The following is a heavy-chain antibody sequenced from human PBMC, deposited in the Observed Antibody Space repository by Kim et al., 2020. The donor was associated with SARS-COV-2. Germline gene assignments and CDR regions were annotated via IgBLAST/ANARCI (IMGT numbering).Heavy chain of an antibody. CDR3: ARGRYFDWLFHQSPHYFDY. J-gene: IGHJ4*02. CDR2: INYDRST. D-gene: IGHD3-9*01. Sequence: SETLSLTCAVYGDPVNGYYWSWIRQPPGKGLEWIGEINYDRSTNYKPSLKSRVTMSLDSSKSQFSLRLTSLTSADTAVYYCARGRYFDWLFHQSPHYFDYGGQGTLVTVSS. CDR1: GDPVNGYY. V-gene: IGHV4-34*01.